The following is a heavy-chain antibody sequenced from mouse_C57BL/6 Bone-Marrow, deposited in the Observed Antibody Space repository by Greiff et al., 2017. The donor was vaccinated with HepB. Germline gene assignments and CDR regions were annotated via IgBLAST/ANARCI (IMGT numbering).Heavy chain of an antibody. CDR2: INPNNGGT. CDR1: GYTFTDYN. J-gene: IGHJ3*01. D-gene: IGHD1-1*01. CDR3: ARGGNYYGSSSWFAY. V-gene: IGHV1-22*01. Sequence: EVKLMESGPELVKPGASVKMSCKASGYTFTDYNMHWVKQSHGKSLEWIGYINPNNGGTSYNQKFKGKATLTVNKSSSTAYMELRSLTSEDSAVYYCARGGNYYGSSSWFAYWGQGTLVTVSA.